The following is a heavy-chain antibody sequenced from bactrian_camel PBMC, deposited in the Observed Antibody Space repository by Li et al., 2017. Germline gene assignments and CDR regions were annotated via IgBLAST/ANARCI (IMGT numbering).Heavy chain of an antibody. V-gene: IGHV3S1*01. Sequence: HVQLVESGGDSVQSGGSLRLSCAASGFTFGSYPMKWVRQAPGKGLEHVSTIAPSGTSTFYVPSVKGRFTISRDNAKNTLYLQLNSLTTEDMATYYCVKNLYGLGSHFDYWGQGTQVTVS. CDR2: IAPSGTST. CDR1: GFTFGSYP. CDR3: VKNLYGLGSHFDY. D-gene: IGHD5*01. J-gene: IGHJ6*01.